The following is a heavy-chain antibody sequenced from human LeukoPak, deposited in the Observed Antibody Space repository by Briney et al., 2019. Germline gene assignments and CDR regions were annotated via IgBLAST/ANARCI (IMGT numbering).Heavy chain of an antibody. CDR2: IYCSGST. CDR1: GGSISSGGYY. V-gene: IGHV4-31*03. D-gene: IGHD3-10*01. J-gene: IGHJ5*02. Sequence: SQTLSLTCTVSGGSISSGGYYWSWIRQHPGKGLEWIGYIYCSGSTDYNPSLKSRVTISVDTSKNQFSLKLSSVTAADTAVYYCARGYYYGSGSFPNWFDPWGQGTLVTVSS. CDR3: ARGYYYGSGSFPNWFDP.